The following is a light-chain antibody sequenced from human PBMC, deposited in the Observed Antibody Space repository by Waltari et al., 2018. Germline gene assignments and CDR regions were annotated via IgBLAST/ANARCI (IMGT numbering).Light chain of an antibody. J-gene: IGLJ2*01. V-gene: IGLV1-47*01. CDR3: AAWDDSLSGRV. CDR1: HSNNGSNF. CDR2: RNT. Sequence: QSVLTHPPSMSGIPGQRVTISCSGSHSNNGSNFVYWYEQFPGMAPQLLIFRNTQRPSGVPDRFSASKAGASASLAISGLRSEDEADYYCAAWDDSLSGRVFGGGTKLTV.